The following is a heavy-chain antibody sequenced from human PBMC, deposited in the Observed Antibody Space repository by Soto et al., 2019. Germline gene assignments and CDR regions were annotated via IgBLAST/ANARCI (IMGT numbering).Heavy chain of an antibody. J-gene: IGHJ4*02. CDR2: IYYSGST. Sequence: SETLSLTCTVSGGSISSGGYYWSWIRQHPGKGLEWIGYIYYSGSTYYNPSLKSRVTISVDTSKNQFSLKLSSVTAADTSVYYCAGSPYGDYAGWGQGTLVTVSS. D-gene: IGHD4-17*01. V-gene: IGHV4-31*03. CDR1: GGSISSGGYY. CDR3: AGSPYGDYAG.